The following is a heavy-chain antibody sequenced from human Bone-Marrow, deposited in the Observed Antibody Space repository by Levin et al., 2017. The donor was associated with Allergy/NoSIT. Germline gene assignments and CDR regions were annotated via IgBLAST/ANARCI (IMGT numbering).Heavy chain of an antibody. CDR2: IYSGGGT. CDR3: GRDGPGGGH. J-gene: IGHJ4*02. CDR1: GVTVFNNY. V-gene: IGHV3-66*01. D-gene: IGHD3-10*01. Sequence: GESLKISCTASGVTVFNNYFMWVRQAPGKGLEWVSHIYSGGGTNYVDSVKGRFSVSRDNSKNTVYLQMNSLRADDTAVYYCGRDGPGGGHWGPGTQVTVSS.